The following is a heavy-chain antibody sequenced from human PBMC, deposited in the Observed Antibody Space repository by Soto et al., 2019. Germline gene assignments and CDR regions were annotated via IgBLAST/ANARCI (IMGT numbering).Heavy chain of an antibody. CDR2: INHSGTT. Sequence: SETLSLTCAVYGGSFIGYYWSWIRQPPGKGLEWIGEINHSGTTHSNPSLKSRFTISVDTSKNQFSLKVNSVAAADTAVYYCAKLAGYCIGNSCHGDYAMDVWGQGTTVTVSS. J-gene: IGHJ6*02. CDR1: GGSFIGYY. V-gene: IGHV4-34*01. D-gene: IGHD2-2*01. CDR3: AKLAGYCIGNSCHGDYAMDV.